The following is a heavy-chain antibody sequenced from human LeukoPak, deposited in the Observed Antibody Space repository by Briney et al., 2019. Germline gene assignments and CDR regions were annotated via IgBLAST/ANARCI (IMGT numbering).Heavy chain of an antibody. CDR2: IKSKTDGGTT. J-gene: IGHJ4*02. CDR1: GFTFSSYS. V-gene: IGHV3-15*01. CDR3: TRDLAF. Sequence: GGSLRLSCAASGFTFSSYSMNWVRQAPGKGLEWVGRIKSKTDGGTTDYAALVKGRFTISRDDSKNTLYLHMNSLKIEDTAVYYCTRDLAFWGQGTLVIVSS.